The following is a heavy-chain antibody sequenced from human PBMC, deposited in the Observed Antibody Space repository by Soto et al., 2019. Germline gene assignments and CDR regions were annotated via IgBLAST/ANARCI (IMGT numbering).Heavy chain of an antibody. J-gene: IGHJ4*02. CDR2: IIPILGIA. D-gene: IGHD2-15*01. Sequence: QVQLVQSGAEVKKPGSSVKVSCKASRGTFSSYTISWVRPAPGQGLEWMGRIIPILGIANYAQKFQGRVTITADKSTSTAYMELSSLRSEDTAVYYCARDPGGTYGGKGRSFDYWGQGTLVTVSS. V-gene: IGHV1-69*08. CDR3: ARDPGGTYGGKGRSFDY. CDR1: RGTFSSYT.